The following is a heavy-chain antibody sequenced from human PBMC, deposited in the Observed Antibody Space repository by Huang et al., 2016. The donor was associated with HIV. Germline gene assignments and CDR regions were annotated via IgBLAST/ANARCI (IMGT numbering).Heavy chain of an antibody. Sequence: QVQLQESGPGLVKPSQTLSLTCTVSGGSIRSGTFYWSWIRQPAGRGLEWIGHIYTSGSTNSNPSLKSRVTLSVDTSKNQFSLKLSSVTAADAAVYYCARVRSRWYTLGYYYYYMDVWGKGTTVTVSS. V-gene: IGHV4-61*09. CDR3: ARVRSRWYTLGYYYYYMDV. CDR2: IYTSGST. D-gene: IGHD6-13*01. J-gene: IGHJ6*03. CDR1: GGSIRSGTFY.